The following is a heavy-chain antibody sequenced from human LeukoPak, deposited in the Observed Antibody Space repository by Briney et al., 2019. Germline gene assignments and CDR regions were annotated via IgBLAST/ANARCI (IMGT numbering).Heavy chain of an antibody. D-gene: IGHD3-10*01. Sequence: SVKVSCKASGGTFSSYAISWVRQAPGQGLEWMGGIIPIFGTANYAQKFQGRVTMTRDMSTSTVYMELSSLRSEDTAVYYCARVSGAGYYGSGSYTPYFDYWGQGTLITVSS. CDR3: ARVSGAGYYGSGSYTPYFDY. CDR2: IIPIFGTA. V-gene: IGHV1-69*05. CDR1: GGTFSSYA. J-gene: IGHJ4*02.